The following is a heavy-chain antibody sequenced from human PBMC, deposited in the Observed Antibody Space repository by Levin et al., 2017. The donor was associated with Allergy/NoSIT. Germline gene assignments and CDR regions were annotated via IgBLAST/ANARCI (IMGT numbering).Heavy chain of an antibody. Sequence: GESLKISCAASGFTFSNFCMSWVRQAPGKGLEWVAKIKTDGSEENYVDSVKGRFTISRDNAKNSLYLQMNSLRAEDTAVYFCATEDFFRFDYWGQGTLVTVS. CDR1: GFTFSNFC. D-gene: IGHD2/OR15-2a*01. CDR2: IKTDGSEE. CDR3: ATEDFFRFDY. V-gene: IGHV3-7*01. J-gene: IGHJ4*02.